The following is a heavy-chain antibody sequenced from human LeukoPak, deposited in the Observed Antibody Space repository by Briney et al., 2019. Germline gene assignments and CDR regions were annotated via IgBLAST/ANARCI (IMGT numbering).Heavy chain of an antibody. D-gene: IGHD5-24*01. Sequence: SETLSLTCTVSGGSISSYYWSWIRQPRGKGLEWIGYIYYSGSTNYNPSLKSRVTISVDTSKNQFSLKLSSVTAADTAVYYCARRGRWLPPDYWGQGTLVTVSS. J-gene: IGHJ4*02. V-gene: IGHV4-59*08. CDR1: GGSISSYY. CDR3: ARRGRWLPPDY. CDR2: IYYSGST.